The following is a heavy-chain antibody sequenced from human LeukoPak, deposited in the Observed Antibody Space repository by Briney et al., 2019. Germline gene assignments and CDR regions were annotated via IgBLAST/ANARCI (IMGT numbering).Heavy chain of an antibody. D-gene: IGHD3-9*01. V-gene: IGHV4-38-2*02. Sequence: KPSETLSLTCTVSGYPISSPYYWGWIRQPPGKGLEWIGYIYYSGSTYYNPSLKSRVTISVDTSKNQFSLKLSSVTAADTAVYYCARSPLRYFDWLVDIWGQGTMVTVSS. CDR2: IYYSGST. J-gene: IGHJ3*02. CDR3: ARSPLRYFDWLVDI. CDR1: GYPISSPYY.